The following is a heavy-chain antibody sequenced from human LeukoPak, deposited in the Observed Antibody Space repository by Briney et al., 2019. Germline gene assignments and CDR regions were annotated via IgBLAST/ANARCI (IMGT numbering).Heavy chain of an antibody. CDR1: GYSSYSISSGYY. CDR2: IYYSGST. D-gene: IGHD3-3*01. CDR3: ARGWHLEWSHFDY. V-gene: IGHV4-30-4*08. J-gene: IGHJ4*02. Sequence: PSETLSLTCAVSGYSSYSISSGYYWSWIRQPPGKGLEWIGYIYYSGSTYYNPSLKSRVTISVDTSKNQFSLKLSSVTAADTAVYYCARGWHLEWSHFDYWGQGTLVTVSS.